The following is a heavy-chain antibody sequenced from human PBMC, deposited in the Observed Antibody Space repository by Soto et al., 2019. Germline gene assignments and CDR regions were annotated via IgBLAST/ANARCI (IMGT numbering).Heavy chain of an antibody. CDR3: ARDKAREQLGGNYYYALDV. V-gene: IGHV1-69*05. CDR2: IIPIFRTP. Sequence: QVQLVQSGAEVKKPGSSVKVSCKASGDTFSSFAISWVRQAPGQGLEWMGGIIPIFRTPNYAQKFQGRVTXTXDXLTSTAYMELSSLRSEDTAVYYCARDKAREQLGGNYYYALDVWGQGTTVIVSS. D-gene: IGHD1-1*01. J-gene: IGHJ6*02. CDR1: GDTFSSFA.